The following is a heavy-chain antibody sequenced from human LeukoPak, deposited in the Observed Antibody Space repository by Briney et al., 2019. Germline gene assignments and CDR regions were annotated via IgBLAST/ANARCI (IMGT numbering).Heavy chain of an antibody. Sequence: PSETLSLTCTVSDDSISDYYRGWIRQPPGKGLEWIGYFHNSGTSTYNPSLKSRVTISADTSKNQFSLKLSSVTAADTAVYYCARHKSGGSSWTFDYWGQGTLVTVSS. CDR1: DDSISDYY. CDR2: FHNSGTS. J-gene: IGHJ4*02. D-gene: IGHD6-13*01. V-gene: IGHV4-59*08. CDR3: ARHKSGGSSWTFDY.